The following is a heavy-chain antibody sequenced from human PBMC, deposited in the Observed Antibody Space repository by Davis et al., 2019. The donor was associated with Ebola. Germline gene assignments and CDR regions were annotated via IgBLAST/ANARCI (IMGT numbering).Heavy chain of an antibody. Sequence: SETLSLTCAVYGGSFSGYYWSWIRQPPGKELEWIGEINHSGSTNYNPSLKSRVTISVDTSKNQFSLKLSSVAAADTAVYYCARSRFLEWLPYYYWGQGTLVTVSS. CDR3: ARSRFLEWLPYYY. CDR1: GGSFSGYY. D-gene: IGHD3-3*01. J-gene: IGHJ4*02. V-gene: IGHV4-34*01. CDR2: INHSGST.